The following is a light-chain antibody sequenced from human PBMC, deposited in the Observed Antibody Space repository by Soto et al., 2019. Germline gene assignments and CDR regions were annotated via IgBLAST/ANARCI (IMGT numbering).Light chain of an antibody. V-gene: IGLV1-40*01. CDR2: GNR. CDR1: NSNLGAGYD. J-gene: IGLJ2*01. CDR3: AAWDDSLSGFVV. Sequence: QSVLTQPPSVSGAPGQRVTISCTGNNSNLGAGYDVHWYQQLPGAAPKLVIFGNRNRPSGVPERFSGSKSGTSASLAISGLRSEDEADYYCAAWDDSLSGFVVFGGGTKLTVL.